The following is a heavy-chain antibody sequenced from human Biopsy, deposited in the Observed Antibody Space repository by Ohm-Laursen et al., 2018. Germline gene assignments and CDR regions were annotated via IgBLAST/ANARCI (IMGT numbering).Heavy chain of an antibody. V-gene: IGHV2-70*11. CDR3: ARTPILIVSAGLVYRHRRHLQGMDV. J-gene: IGHJ6*02. Sequence: PTQTLTLTCSFSGFSLSARRMCVSWIRQASGKALEWLARVDWDDYKDYSASLQTKLSISKDTSNDQVVLTVNNVDPADTATYYCARTPILIVSAGLVYRHRRHLQGMDVWGQGIAVTVS. D-gene: IGHD6-13*01. CDR2: VDWDDYK. CDR1: GFSLSARRMC.